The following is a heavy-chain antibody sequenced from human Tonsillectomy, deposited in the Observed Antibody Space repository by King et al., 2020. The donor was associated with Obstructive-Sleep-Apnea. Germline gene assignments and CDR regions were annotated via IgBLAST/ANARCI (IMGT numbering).Heavy chain of an antibody. D-gene: IGHD6-13*01. J-gene: IGHJ4*02. CDR3: ARGDGSSSWYYFDY. Sequence: VQLVQSGGGLVQPGGSLRLSCAASGFTFSTYWMHWVRQAPGKGLVWVSRIHSDGSSTSYADSVKGRFTISRDNAKNTLYLQMNSLRAEDTAVYYCARGDGSSSWYYFDYWGQGTLVTVSS. V-gene: IGHV3-74*01. CDR2: IHSDGSST. CDR1: GFTFSTYW.